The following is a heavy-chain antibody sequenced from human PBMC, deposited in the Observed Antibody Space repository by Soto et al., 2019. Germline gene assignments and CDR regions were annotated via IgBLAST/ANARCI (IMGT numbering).Heavy chain of an antibody. V-gene: IGHV3-9*01. CDR1: GFTFDDYA. D-gene: IGHD2-15*01. J-gene: IGHJ4*02. Sequence: EVQLVESGGGLVQPGKSLRLSCAASGFTFDDYAMHWVRQVPGKGLEWVSGLSWNSGTIDSAASVEGRFTLARDNAKNSLHLQMNSLKPEDTALYYCAKAESRGWSYSLDYWGQGTLVTVYS. CDR2: LSWNSGTI. CDR3: AKAESRGWSYSLDY.